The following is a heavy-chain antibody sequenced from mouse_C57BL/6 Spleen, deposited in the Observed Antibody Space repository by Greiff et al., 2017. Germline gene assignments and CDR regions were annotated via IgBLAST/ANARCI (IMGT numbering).Heavy chain of an antibody. CDR3: ARYDYEGAMDY. J-gene: IGHJ4*01. CDR2: ISGGGGNT. Sequence: EVMLVESGGGLVKPGGSLKLSCAASGFTFSSYTMSWVRQTPEKRLEWVATISGGGGNTYYPDSVMGRFTISRLNSINTLYLQMGSMMSEDTAMNYCARYDYEGAMDYWGQGTSVTVSS. D-gene: IGHD2-4*01. V-gene: IGHV5-9*01. CDR1: GFTFSSYT.